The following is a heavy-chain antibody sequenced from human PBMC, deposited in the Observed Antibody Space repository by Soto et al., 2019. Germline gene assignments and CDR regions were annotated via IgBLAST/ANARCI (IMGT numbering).Heavy chain of an antibody. CDR2: INHGGNT. CDR3: ARQNPQSIFGVVMLKTSRGYGMDV. J-gene: IGHJ6*02. V-gene: IGHV4-34*01. Sequence: SETLSLTCGVYGGSFSDDYWSWIRQTPGKGLEWIGEINHGGNTNFNPSLKSRVTISVDTSKNQFSLKLSSVTAEDTAVYYCARQNPQSIFGVVMLKTSRGYGMDVWGQGTTVTVSS. CDR1: GGSFSDDY. D-gene: IGHD3-3*02.